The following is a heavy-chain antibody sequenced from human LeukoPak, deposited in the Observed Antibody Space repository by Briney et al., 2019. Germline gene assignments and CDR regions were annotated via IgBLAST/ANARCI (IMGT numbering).Heavy chain of an antibody. J-gene: IGHJ4*02. V-gene: IGHV4-34*01. CDR3: ARGGRWFGELPFPFDY. Sequence: SETLSLTCAVYGGSFSGDFWSWIRQSPGKGLEWIGEINHGGITTYNPSLQSRVTMSVDTSKNQFSLKLSSVTAADTAVYYCARGGRWFGELPFPFDYWGQGTLVTVSS. CDR2: INHGGIT. D-gene: IGHD3-10*01. CDR1: GGSFSGDF.